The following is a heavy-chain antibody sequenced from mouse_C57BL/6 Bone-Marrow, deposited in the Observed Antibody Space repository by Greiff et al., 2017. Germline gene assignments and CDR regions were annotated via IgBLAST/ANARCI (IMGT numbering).Heavy chain of an antibody. V-gene: IGHV5-6*02. Sequence: DVMLVESGGDLVKPGGSLKLSCAASGFTFSSYGMSWVRQTPDKRLEWVATISSGGSYTYYPDSVKGRYTISRDNAKNTLYLQMSSLKSEDTAMYYYSHYGSTYYAMDYWGQGTSVTVSS. CDR1: GFTFSSYG. D-gene: IGHD1-1*01. CDR2: ISSGGSYT. CDR3: SHYGSTYYAMDY. J-gene: IGHJ4*01.